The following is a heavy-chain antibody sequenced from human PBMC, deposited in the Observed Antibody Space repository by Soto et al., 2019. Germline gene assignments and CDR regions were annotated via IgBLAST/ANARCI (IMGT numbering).Heavy chain of an antibody. J-gene: IGHJ6*02. Sequence: RGESLKISCKGSGYSFTSYWIGWVRQMPGKGLEWMGIIYPGDSDTRYSPSFQGQVTISDDKSISTAYLQWSSLKASDTAMYYCASYLRNYYGSGSDYYYYGMDVWGQGTTVTVSS. CDR3: ASYLRNYYGSGSDYYYYGMDV. D-gene: IGHD3-10*01. CDR2: IYPGDSDT. CDR1: GYSFTSYW. V-gene: IGHV5-51*01.